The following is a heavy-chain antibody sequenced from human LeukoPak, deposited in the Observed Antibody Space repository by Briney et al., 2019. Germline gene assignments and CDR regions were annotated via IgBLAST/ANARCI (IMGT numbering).Heavy chain of an antibody. CDR1: GGSISSYY. Sequence: PSETLSLTCTVSGGSISSYYWSWIRQPPGKGLEWIGYIYYSGSTNYNPSLKSRVTISVDTSKNQFSLKLSSVTAADTAVYYCARYMEPHGNYYYGMDVWGQGTTVTVSS. V-gene: IGHV4-59*08. CDR2: IYYSGST. J-gene: IGHJ6*02. CDR3: ARYMEPHGNYYYGMDV. D-gene: IGHD1-1*01.